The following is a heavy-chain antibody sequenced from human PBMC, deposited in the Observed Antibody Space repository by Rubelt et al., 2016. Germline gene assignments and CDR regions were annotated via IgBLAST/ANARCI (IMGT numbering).Heavy chain of an antibody. CDR2: ISYDGSNK. CDR1: GFTFSSYG. V-gene: IGHV3-30*18. CDR3: AKDPWHPRVGSGSYRDTKNYYYYYGMDV. Sequence: GFTFSSYGMHWVRQAPGKGLEWVAVISYDGSNKYYADSVKGRFTISRDNSKNTLYLQMNSLRVEDTAVYYCAKDPWHPRVGSGSYRDTKNYYYYYGMDVWGQGTTVTVSS. J-gene: IGHJ6*02. D-gene: IGHD3-10*01.